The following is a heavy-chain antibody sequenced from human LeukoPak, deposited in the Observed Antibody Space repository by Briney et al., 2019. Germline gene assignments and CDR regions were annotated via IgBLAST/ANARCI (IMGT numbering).Heavy chain of an antibody. CDR1: GFTVSSNS. Sequence: GGSLSLSCTVSGFTVSSNSMSWVRQAPGKGLEWVSFIYSDNTHYSDSVKGRFTISRDNSKNTLYLQMNSLRAEDTAVYYCARGRGDLRRVVIAFDYWGQGTLVTVSS. CDR2: IYSDNT. V-gene: IGHV3-53*01. D-gene: IGHD3-22*01. J-gene: IGHJ4*02. CDR3: ARGRGDLRRVVIAFDY.